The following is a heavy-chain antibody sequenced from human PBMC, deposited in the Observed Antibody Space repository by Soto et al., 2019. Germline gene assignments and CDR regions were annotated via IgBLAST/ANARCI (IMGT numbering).Heavy chain of an antibody. D-gene: IGHD5-18*01. J-gene: IGHJ4*02. CDR1: GGPFSSYA. V-gene: IGHV1-69*01. Sequence: QVQLVQSGAEVKKPGSSVKVSCKASGGPFSSYAISWVRQAPGQGLEWMGGIIPIFGTANYAQKFQGRVTSTADESKSTAYMELSSLRSEDTAVYYCARVGRRGYSYCFRDYPLGTLDHWGQGTLVTVSS. CDR3: ARVGRRGYSYCFRDYPLGTLDH. CDR2: IIPIFGTA.